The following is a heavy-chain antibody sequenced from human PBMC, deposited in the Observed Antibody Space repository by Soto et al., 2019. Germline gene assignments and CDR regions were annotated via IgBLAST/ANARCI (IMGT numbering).Heavy chain of an antibody. V-gene: IGHV4-59*01. D-gene: IGHD1-1*01. CDR2: VYYSGST. Sequence: QVQLQESGPGLVKPSETLSLTCTVSGASISSYYWSWIRQPPGKGLEWIGYVYYSGSTNYTPSLKIRVTRSVDPSKNDLSLTPSSVTAADTAMPSCARVTTPSLWGQGTLVTVSS. CDR1: GASISSYY. CDR3: ARVTTPSL. J-gene: IGHJ4*02.